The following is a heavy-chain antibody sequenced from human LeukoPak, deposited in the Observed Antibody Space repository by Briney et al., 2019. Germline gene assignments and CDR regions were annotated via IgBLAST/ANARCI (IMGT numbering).Heavy chain of an antibody. CDR2: ISSSSYI. J-gene: IGHJ4*02. D-gene: IGHD2-15*01. CDR1: GFTFSSYS. V-gene: IGHV3-21*01. CDR3: ARSPPLVVVAAHNYFDY. Sequence: GGSLRLSCAASGFTFSSYSMNWVRQAPGKGLEWVSSISSSSYIYYADSVKGRFTISRDNAKNSLYLQMNSLRAEDTAVYYCARSPPLVVVAAHNYFDYWGQGTLVTVSS.